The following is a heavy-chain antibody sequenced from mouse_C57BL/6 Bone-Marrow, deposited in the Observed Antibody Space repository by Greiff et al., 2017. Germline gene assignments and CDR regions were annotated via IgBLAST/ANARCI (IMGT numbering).Heavy chain of an antibody. V-gene: IGHV1-50*01. CDR2: IDPSDSYT. D-gene: IGHD3-2*02. CDR3: VTAQATAWFAY. J-gene: IGHJ3*01. Sequence: QVQLQQSGPELVKPGASVKLSCKASGYTFTSYWMQWVKQRPGQGLEWIGEIDPSDSYTNYNQKFKGKATLTVDTSSSTAYMQLSSLTSEDSAVYYCVTAQATAWFAYWGQGTLVTVSA. CDR1: GYTFTSYW.